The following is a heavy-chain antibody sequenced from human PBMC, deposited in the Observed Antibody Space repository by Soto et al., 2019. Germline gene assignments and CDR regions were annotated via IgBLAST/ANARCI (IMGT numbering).Heavy chain of an antibody. Sequence: PSETLSLTCAVSGGSISSGGYSWGWVRQPPGKGLEWIGYIYNSGSTPYNPSPKSRVTISVDTSKNQFSLKLSSVTAADTAVYYCARLALDDLGPDAFDIWGQGTMVTVSS. CDR3: ARLALDDLGPDAFDI. CDR2: IYNSGST. D-gene: IGHD7-27*01. J-gene: IGHJ3*02. CDR1: GGSISSGGYS. V-gene: IGHV4-30-2*01.